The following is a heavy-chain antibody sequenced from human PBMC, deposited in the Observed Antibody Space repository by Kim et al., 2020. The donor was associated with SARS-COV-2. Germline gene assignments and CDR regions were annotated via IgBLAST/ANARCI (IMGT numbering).Heavy chain of an antibody. CDR3: ARVVADSTSWYKEGRDYYYLGLDV. Sequence: ASVKVSCKASGYTFTGYYIHWVRQTPGQGLEWMGRINPNSGGTTYAQKFQGRVTMTRDTDINTAYMALSSLRSDDTAVYYCARVVADSTSWYKEGRDYYYLGLDVGRQGTRVAVSS. V-gene: IGHV1-2*06. J-gene: IGHJ6*02. CDR2: INPNSGGT. CDR1: GYTFTGYY. D-gene: IGHD6-13*01.